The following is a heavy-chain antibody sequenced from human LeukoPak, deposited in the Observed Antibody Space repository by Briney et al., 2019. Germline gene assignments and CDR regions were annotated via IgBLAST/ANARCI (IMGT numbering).Heavy chain of an antibody. V-gene: IGHV4-61*02. J-gene: IGHJ4*02. CDR1: GGSISSGSYY. CDR2: IYTSGST. Sequence: QPSQTLSLTCTVSGGSISSGSYYWSWIRQPAGKGLEWIGRIYTSGSTNYNPSLKSRVTISVDTSKNQFSLKLSSVTAADTAVYYCARHPGWLQSPKFDHWGQGTLVTVSS. D-gene: IGHD5-24*01. CDR3: ARHPGWLQSPKFDH.